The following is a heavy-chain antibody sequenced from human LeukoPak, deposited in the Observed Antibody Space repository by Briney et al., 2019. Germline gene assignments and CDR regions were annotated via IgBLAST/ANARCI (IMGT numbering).Heavy chain of an antibody. J-gene: IGHJ4*02. D-gene: IGHD5-24*01. CDR1: GFTFSSYW. Sequence: PGGSLRLSCAASGFTFSSYWMSWVRQAPGKGLEWVANIKQDGSEKYYVDSVKGRFTISRDNAKNSLYLQMNSLRAEDTAVYYCASIPLMGRRWYYFDYWGQGTLVTVSS. V-gene: IGHV3-7*01. CDR2: IKQDGSEK. CDR3: ASIPLMGRRWYYFDY.